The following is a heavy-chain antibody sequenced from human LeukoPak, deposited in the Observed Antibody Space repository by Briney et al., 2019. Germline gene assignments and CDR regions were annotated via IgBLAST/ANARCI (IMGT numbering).Heavy chain of an antibody. CDR2: INSDGSST. V-gene: IGHV3-74*01. CDR1: GFTFSSYA. Sequence: PGGSLRLSCAASGFTFSSYAMSWVRQAPGKGLVWVSRINSDGSSTSYADSVKGRFTISRDNAKNTLYLQMNSLRAEDTAVYYCATGPLRSPEYYFDYWGQGTLVTVSS. J-gene: IGHJ4*02. CDR3: ATGPLRSPEYYFDY.